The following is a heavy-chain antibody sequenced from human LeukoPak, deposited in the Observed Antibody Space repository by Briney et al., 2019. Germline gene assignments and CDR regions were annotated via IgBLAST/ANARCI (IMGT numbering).Heavy chain of an antibody. J-gene: IGHJ3*02. Sequence: GGSLRLSCSASGFTFSRYSMNCVRHTPRKRVEWVLSISSTSIYRNYAHSVKGRFTIYRDNAKHSLYLQMNSLRAEDTDVYYCARGSLWYSSSLDSFDIWGQGTMVTVSS. D-gene: IGHD6-13*01. CDR3: ARGSLWYSSSLDSFDI. CDR2: ISSTSIYR. V-gene: IGHV3-21*01. CDR1: GFTFSRYS.